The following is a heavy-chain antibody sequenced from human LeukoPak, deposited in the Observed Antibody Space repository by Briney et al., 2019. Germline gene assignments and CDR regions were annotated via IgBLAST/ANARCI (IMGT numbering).Heavy chain of an antibody. Sequence: PGGSLRLSCAASAFTFSSYAMSWFRQAPGKRLEWVSVVSGSGGRTYYADSVKGRFTISRDNSKNTLFLQMNSLRAEDTAVYYCAKGAQDYGDSTTDYWGQGTLVTVSS. D-gene: IGHD4-17*01. J-gene: IGHJ4*02. CDR1: AFTFSSYA. V-gene: IGHV3-23*01. CDR2: VSGSGGRT. CDR3: AKGAQDYGDSTTDY.